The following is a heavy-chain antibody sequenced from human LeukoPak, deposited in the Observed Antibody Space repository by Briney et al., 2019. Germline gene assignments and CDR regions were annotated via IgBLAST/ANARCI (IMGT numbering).Heavy chain of an antibody. D-gene: IGHD1-26*01. CDR2: IKEDGSEK. Sequence: PGGSLRLSCAASGFTFSSHWMSWVRQAPRKGLEWLANIKEDGSEKYYVDSVKGRFTISRDNAKNSLYLQMNSLRAEDTAVYYCARDLKRGLVGATLGDAFDIWGQGTMVTVSS. V-gene: IGHV3-7*01. CDR3: ARDLKRGLVGATLGDAFDI. CDR1: GFTFSSHW. J-gene: IGHJ3*02.